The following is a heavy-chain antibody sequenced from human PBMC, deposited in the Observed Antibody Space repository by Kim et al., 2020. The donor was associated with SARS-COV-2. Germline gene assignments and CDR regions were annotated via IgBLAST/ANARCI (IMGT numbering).Heavy chain of an antibody. D-gene: IGHD2-2*01. CDR2: TYYRSKWYN. V-gene: IGHV6-1*01. CDR3: ARRYCSSTSCYAYYFDY. Sequence: SQTLSLTCAISGDSVSSNSAAWNWIRQSPSRGLEWLGRTYYRSKWYNDYAVSVKSRITINPDTSKNQFSLQLNSVTPEDTAVYYCARRYCSSTSCYAYYFDYWGQGTLVTVSS. J-gene: IGHJ4*02. CDR1: GDSVSSNSAA.